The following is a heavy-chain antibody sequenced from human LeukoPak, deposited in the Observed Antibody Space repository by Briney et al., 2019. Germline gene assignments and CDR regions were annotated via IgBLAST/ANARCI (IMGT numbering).Heavy chain of an antibody. CDR3: ARYRIAVTDPFDY. J-gene: IGHJ4*02. CDR2: ISSTSSYI. Sequence: GGSLRLSCAASGFTFSTYSMSWVRQAPGEGLQWVSSISSTSSYIYYADSVKGRFTISRDNAKNSLYLQMNSLRAEDTAVYYCARYRIAVTDPFDYWGQGTLVTVSS. V-gene: IGHV3-21*01. D-gene: IGHD6-19*01. CDR1: GFTFSTYS.